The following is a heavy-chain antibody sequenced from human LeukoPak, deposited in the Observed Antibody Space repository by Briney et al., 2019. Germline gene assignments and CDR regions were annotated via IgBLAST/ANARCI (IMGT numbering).Heavy chain of an antibody. CDR3: VRDGHRLYDYYYYMDV. Sequence: ASVKVSCKPSGYTFTRYGISWVRQPPGHRLEWMGWISAYNGHPNYTQKLQGRVTMTTDTSTSTAYMELRSLRSDDTAVYFCVRDGHRLYDYYYYMDVWGKGTTVTVSS. CDR2: ISAYNGHP. V-gene: IGHV1-18*01. D-gene: IGHD2-2*02. CDR1: GYTFTRYG. J-gene: IGHJ6*03.